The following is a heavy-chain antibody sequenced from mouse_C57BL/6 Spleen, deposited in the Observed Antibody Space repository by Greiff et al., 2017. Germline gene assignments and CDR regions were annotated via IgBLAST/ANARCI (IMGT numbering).Heavy chain of an antibody. CDR2: IYPGRGST. CDR1: GYTFTSYC. CDR3: ARGYYYESSCWYFDV. Sequence: QVQLQPPGAELVKPGASVKMSCKASGYTFTSYCINWVKQRPGQGLEWIGDIYPGRGSTKYNEKFKSKATLTVDTSSSPASMQLSSLTSEDAAFYSRARGYYYESSCWYFDVRGTGTTGTVSS. D-gene: IGHD1-1*01. V-gene: IGHV1-55*01. J-gene: IGHJ1*03.